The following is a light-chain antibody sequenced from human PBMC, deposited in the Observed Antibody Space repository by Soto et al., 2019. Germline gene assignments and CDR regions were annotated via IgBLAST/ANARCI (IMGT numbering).Light chain of an antibody. CDR1: QSLSIW. CDR2: KAS. V-gene: IGKV1-5*03. J-gene: IGKJ1*01. CDR3: QQYNSYST. Sequence: IQMTQSPSTLSASVGDRVTITCRASQSLSIWLAWYQQKPGKAPKLLIYKASSLESEVPSRFSGSGSGTEFTLTINSLQPDDSATYYGQQYNSYSTCGQGTKVEIK.